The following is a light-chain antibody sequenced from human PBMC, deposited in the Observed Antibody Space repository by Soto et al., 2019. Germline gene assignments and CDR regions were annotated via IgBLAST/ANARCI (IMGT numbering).Light chain of an antibody. CDR3: QQYGSSPLT. V-gene: IGKV3-20*01. J-gene: IGKJ4*01. CDR2: DAS. CDR1: QNVVRTY. Sequence: EIVMTQSPVTLSVSPGGRATLSCRASQNVVRTYLAWFQQKPGQAPRLLIYDASNRATGIPARFSGSGSGTDLTLTISRLEPEDFAVYYCQQYGSSPLTFGGGTKVDIK.